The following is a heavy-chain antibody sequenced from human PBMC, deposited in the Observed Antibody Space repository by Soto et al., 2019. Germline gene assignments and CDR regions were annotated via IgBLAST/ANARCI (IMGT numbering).Heavy chain of an antibody. CDR2: IYSSGST. Sequence: PSETLSLTCAVYGGSFSGYYWSWIRQPPGKGLEWIGHIYSSGSTNYNPSLKSRVTISVDTSKDQFSLKLRSVTAADTAVYYRARRVKYGSGRRPAYYFDYWGQGTLVTVSS. CDR1: GGSFSGYY. D-gene: IGHD3-10*01. J-gene: IGHJ4*02. V-gene: IGHV4-59*01. CDR3: ARRVKYGSGRRPAYYFDY.